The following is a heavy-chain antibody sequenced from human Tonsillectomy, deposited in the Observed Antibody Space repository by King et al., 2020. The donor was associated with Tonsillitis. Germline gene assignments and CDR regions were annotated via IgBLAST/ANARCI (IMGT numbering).Heavy chain of an antibody. CDR1: GYIFTSYW. CDR2: IYPGNSDT. D-gene: IGHD2-2*01. V-gene: IGHV5-51*01. CDR3: ARVTCSSSPCRWVNWFDP. Sequence: VQLVESGAEVKKPGESLKISCKASGYIFTSYWIAWVRQMPGRGLEWMGIIYPGNSDTRYSPSFQGLVTISADQSIGTTYVQWSSLKSSDTAIYYCARVTCSSSPCRWVNWFDPWGQGTLVTVSS. J-gene: IGHJ5*02.